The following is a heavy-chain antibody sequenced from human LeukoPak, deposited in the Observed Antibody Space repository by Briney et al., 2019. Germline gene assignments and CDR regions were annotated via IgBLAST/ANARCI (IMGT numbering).Heavy chain of an antibody. J-gene: IGHJ4*02. CDR2: IYHNGNT. CDR3: ASGGYSYGFDY. D-gene: IGHD5-18*01. V-gene: IGHV4-30-2*01. CDR1: GGSISSGGYS. Sequence: ASQTLSLTCAVSGGSISSGGYSWSWIRQPPGKGLEWIGYIYHNGNTYYSPSLKSRVTMSVDRSKNQLSLKLSSVTAADTAMYYCASGGYSYGFDYWGQGTLVTVSS.